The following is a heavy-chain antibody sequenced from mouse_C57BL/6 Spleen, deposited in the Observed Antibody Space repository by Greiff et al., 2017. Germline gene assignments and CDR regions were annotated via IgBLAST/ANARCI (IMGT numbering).Heavy chain of an antibody. D-gene: IGHD4-1*02. CDR2: INYDGSGT. V-gene: IGHV5-16*01. Sequence: EVQLVESEGGLVQPGSSMKLSCTASGFTFSDYYMDWVRQIPEKGLEWVANINYDGSGTYYLDSLKSRFIISGNNANNILSLQMNSLKSEDTATEYCARWSTGYFGYWGQGTTRTVSS. J-gene: IGHJ2*01. CDR1: GFTFSDYY. CDR3: ARWSTGYFGY.